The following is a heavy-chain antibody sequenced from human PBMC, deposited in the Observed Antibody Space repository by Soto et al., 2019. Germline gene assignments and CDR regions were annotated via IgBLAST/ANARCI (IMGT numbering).Heavy chain of an antibody. CDR1: KNTLTELT. CDR2: SAPEEGEP. CDR3: AADSKIVGTIGAFDF. Sequence: SGKVSFKVPKNTLTELTIDWLRQAPVKGLEWMGRSAPEEGEPIYPQKFKGRVSMAEDPSTDTAYMELTSLRLEDTAVYFCAADSKIVGTIGAFDFWGQGTQVTVSS. V-gene: IGHV1-24*01. J-gene: IGHJ4*02. D-gene: IGHD1-26*01.